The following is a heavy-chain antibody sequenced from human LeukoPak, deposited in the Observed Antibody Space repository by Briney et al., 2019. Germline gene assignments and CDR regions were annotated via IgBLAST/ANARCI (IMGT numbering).Heavy chain of an antibody. D-gene: IGHD3-10*01. V-gene: IGHV3-48*03. CDR1: GFTFSSYE. CDR2: ISTSASTI. CDR3: ARTLVRGVMGIGY. Sequence: GGSLRLSCAASGFTFSSYEMNWVRQAAGKGLEWVSYISTSASTIYYADSVKGRFTISRDNAKNSLYLQMNNLRVEDTAVYYCARTLVRGVMGIGYWGQGTPVTVSS. J-gene: IGHJ4*02.